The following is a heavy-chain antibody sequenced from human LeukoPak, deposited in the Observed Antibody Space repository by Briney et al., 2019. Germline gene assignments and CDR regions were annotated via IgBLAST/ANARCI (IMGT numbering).Heavy chain of an antibody. V-gene: IGHV4-39*07. D-gene: IGHD3/OR15-3a*01. CDR2: IDDSGTT. CDR3: ARGTSYMDV. J-gene: IGHJ6*03. Sequence: PSETLSLICSVSGGSISARRYNWGWIRQPPGQGLGWIGNIDDSGTTHYFPSLKSRVTISRDTPNNQFSLKLSSVTAADTAVYYCARGTSYMDVWGKGTTVTVSS. CDR1: GGSISARRYN.